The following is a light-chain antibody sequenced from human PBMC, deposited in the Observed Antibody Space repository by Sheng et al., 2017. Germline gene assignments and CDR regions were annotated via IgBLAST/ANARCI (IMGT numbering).Light chain of an antibody. CDR2: DAS. V-gene: IGKV3-11*01. CDR3: QQRSNWPLIFT. Sequence: EGVLTQSPAILSLSPGERATLSCGASQRVTSNVNWYQQKPGQVPRLLIYDASNRATGIPARFSGSGSGTDFTLTISSLEPEDFAVYYCQQRSNWPLIFTFGPGTKVDIK. J-gene: IGKJ3*01. CDR1: QRVTSN.